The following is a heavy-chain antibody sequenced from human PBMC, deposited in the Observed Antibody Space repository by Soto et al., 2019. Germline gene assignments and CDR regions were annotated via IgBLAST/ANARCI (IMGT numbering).Heavy chain of an antibody. V-gene: IGHV1-69*06. CDR2: IIPIFGTA. J-gene: IGHJ4*02. D-gene: IGHD6-13*01. Sequence: QVQLVQSGAEVKKPGSSVKVSCKASGGTFSSYAISWVRQAPGQGLEWMGGIIPIFGTANYAQKFQGRVTITADKSASTAYMELSSVSSEQAAVYYWASQPGRGSWYLQTVLDYWGQGTLVTVSS. CDR1: GGTFSSYA. CDR3: ASQPGRGSWYLQTVLDY.